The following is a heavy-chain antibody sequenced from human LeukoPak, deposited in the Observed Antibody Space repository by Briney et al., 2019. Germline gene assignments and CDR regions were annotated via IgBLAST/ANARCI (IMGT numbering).Heavy chain of an antibody. V-gene: IGHV1-46*01. CDR1: GYTFTSYY. D-gene: IGHD6-13*01. J-gene: IGHJ4*02. Sequence: GASVKVSCKASGYTFTSYYMHWVRQAPGQGLEWMGIINPSGGSTSYAQKFQGRVTMTRDTSTSTVYMELSSLRSDDTAVYYCARDALGGEGQQLVDYWGQGTLVTVSS. CDR2: INPSGGST. CDR3: ARDALGGEGQQLVDY.